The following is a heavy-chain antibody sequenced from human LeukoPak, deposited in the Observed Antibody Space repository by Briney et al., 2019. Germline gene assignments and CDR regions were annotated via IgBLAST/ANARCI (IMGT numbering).Heavy chain of an antibody. CDR2: VYHSGST. V-gene: IGHV4-59*01. D-gene: IGHD1-1*01. Sequence: KTSETLSLTCSVSGVSINSYYWGWIRQPPGEGLEWIGYVYHSGSTNYNSSLKSRVTISLDTSKTQFSLRLSSVTAADTAVYYCASQLGGTTFHWGQGALVTVSS. J-gene: IGHJ4*02. CDR3: ASQLGGTTFH. CDR1: GVSINSYY.